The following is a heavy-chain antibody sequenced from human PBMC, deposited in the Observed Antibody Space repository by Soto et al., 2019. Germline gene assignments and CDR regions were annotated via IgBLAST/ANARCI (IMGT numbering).Heavy chain of an antibody. CDR1: GFTFSNYA. J-gene: IGHJ4*02. CDR2: ISGSGGTT. V-gene: IGHV3-23*01. D-gene: IGHD6-25*01. CDR3: SKFFVETGSNSGWPWSFHY. Sequence: EVRLLESGGGLVQPGRSLRLSCAASGFTFSNYAMRWVRQAPGQGLDWVSAISGSGGTTYYADSVKGRFTISRDNSKNTLFLQMNSLRSEDAAVYYCSKFFVETGSNSGWPWSFHYWGQGTLVTVSS.